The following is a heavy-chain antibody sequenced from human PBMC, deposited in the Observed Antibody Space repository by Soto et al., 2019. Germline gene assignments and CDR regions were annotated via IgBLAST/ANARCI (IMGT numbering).Heavy chain of an antibody. CDR2: ISSSSSYI. V-gene: IGHV3-21*01. Sequence: EVQLVESGGGLVKPGGSLRLSCAASGFTFSSYSMNWVRQAPGKGLEWVSSISSSSSYIYYADSVKGRFTISRDNAKNSLYLQMNSRRAEDTAVYYCARGPISSSYDFWSGYGYYYGMDVWGQGATVTVSS. CDR1: GFTFSSYS. CDR3: ARGPISSSYDFWSGYGYYYGMDV. D-gene: IGHD3-3*01. J-gene: IGHJ6*02.